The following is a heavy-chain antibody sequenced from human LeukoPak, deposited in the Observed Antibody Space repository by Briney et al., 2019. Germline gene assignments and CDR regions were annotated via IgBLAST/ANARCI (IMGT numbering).Heavy chain of an antibody. Sequence: SETLSLTCTVSGGSISSSSYYWSWIRQPPGKGLEWIGYIYYSGSTNYNPSPKSRVTISVDTSKNQFSLKLSPVTAADTAVYYCARFGHDYGDLPAFDIWGQGTMVTVSS. D-gene: IGHD4-17*01. J-gene: IGHJ3*02. CDR3: ARFGHDYGDLPAFDI. V-gene: IGHV4-61*01. CDR2: IYYSGST. CDR1: GGSISSSSYY.